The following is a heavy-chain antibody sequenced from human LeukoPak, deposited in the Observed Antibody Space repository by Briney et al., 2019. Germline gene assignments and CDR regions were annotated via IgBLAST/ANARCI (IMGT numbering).Heavy chain of an antibody. J-gene: IGHJ4*02. CDR2: ISAYNGNR. V-gene: IGHV1-18*04. Sequence: ASVKVSCKTSGHTFTSYGISWVRQAPGQGLEWMEWISAYNGNRNYAQKLQGRVTMSTDTSTSTAYMELRSLISDDTAVYYCARFGELSYFDYWGQGTLVTVSS. CDR1: GHTFTSYG. CDR3: ARFGELSYFDY. D-gene: IGHD3-10*01.